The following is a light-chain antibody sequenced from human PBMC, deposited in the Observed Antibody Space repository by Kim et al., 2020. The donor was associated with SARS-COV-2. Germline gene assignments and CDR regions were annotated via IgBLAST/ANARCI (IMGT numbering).Light chain of an antibody. Sequence: EIVLTQSPGTLSLSPGERATLSCRAGQSVSSDYLAWYQQKPGQAPRLLIYGASARATGIPDRFSGSGSGTDFTLTISRLEPEDFAVYYCQQYSNSPRTFGQGTKVDIK. CDR1: QSVSSDY. J-gene: IGKJ1*01. CDR2: GAS. V-gene: IGKV3-20*01. CDR3: QQYSNSPRT.